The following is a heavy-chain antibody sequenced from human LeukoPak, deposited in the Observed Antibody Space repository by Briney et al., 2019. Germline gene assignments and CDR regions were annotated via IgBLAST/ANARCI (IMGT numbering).Heavy chain of an antibody. CDR2: IDPSDSYT. V-gene: IGHV5-10-1*01. J-gene: IGHJ4*02. CDR3: ARHDYYGSERHANY. D-gene: IGHD3-10*01. CDR1: GYNFTSFW. Sequence: GESLRISCKSSGYNFTSFWINWVRQMPGKGLEWMGRIDPSDSYTNYRPSFQGHVTISADKSISTSYPQWSSLKASDTAMYFCARHDYYGSERHANYWGQGTLVTVSS.